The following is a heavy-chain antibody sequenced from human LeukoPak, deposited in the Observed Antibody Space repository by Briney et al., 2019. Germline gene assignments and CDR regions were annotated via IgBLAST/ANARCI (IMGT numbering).Heavy chain of an antibody. D-gene: IGHD5-12*01. J-gene: IGHJ6*03. Sequence: ASVKVSCKASGYTFISYGISWVRQAPGQGLEWMGWISAYNGNTNYAQKLQGRVTMTTDTSTSTAYMELRSLRSDDTAVYYCAVFGVATIGNYYMDVWGKGTTVTVSS. CDR1: GYTFISYG. CDR2: ISAYNGNT. V-gene: IGHV1-18*01. CDR3: AVFGVATIGNYYMDV.